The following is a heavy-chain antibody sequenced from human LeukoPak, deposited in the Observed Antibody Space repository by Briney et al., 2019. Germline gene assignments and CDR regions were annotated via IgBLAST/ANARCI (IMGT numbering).Heavy chain of an antibody. CDR3: ARDQSTIFGVVSMGY. CDR2: ISSSSRYI. J-gene: IGHJ4*02. Sequence: GGSLRLSCAASGFTFSSYSMNWVRQAPGKGLEWVSSISSSSRYIYYADSMKGRFTVSRDNAKNSLYLQMNRLRAEDPAVYYCARDQSTIFGVVSMGYWGQGTLVTVSP. CDR1: GFTFSSYS. D-gene: IGHD3-3*01. V-gene: IGHV3-21*06.